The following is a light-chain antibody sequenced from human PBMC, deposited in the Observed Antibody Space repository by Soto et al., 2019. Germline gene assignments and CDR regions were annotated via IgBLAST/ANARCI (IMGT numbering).Light chain of an antibody. CDR3: QQRTNWWALFT. V-gene: IGKV3-11*01. Sequence: EIVLTQSPATLSLSPGDRATLSCRASQSVSSYLAWYQHKPGQAPRLLIYDASKRATGIPARFSGSGSGTDFTLTSSSLEPEDVAVYYCQQRTNWWALFTFGPGTTVDIK. J-gene: IGKJ3*01. CDR1: QSVSSY. CDR2: DAS.